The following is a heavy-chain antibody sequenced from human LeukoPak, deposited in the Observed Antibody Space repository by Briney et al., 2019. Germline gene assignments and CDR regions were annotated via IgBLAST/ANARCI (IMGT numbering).Heavy chain of an antibody. CDR2: IKPNSGDT. Sequence: ASVKVSCKASGGTFSSYAISWVRQAPGQGLEWMGWIKPNSGDTKYAQKFQGRITMTRDTSISTAYMELSRLTSDDTAVYYCARGNWDDALDIWGQGTMVTVSS. CDR1: GGTFSSYA. D-gene: IGHD7-27*01. V-gene: IGHV1-2*02. CDR3: ARGNWDDALDI. J-gene: IGHJ3*02.